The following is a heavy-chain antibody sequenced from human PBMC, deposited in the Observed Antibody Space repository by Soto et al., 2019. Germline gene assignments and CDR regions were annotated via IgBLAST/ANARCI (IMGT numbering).Heavy chain of an antibody. V-gene: IGHV4-34*01. D-gene: IGHD3-10*01. J-gene: IGHJ6*03. Sequence: PSETLSLTCAVYGGSFSGYYWSWIRQPPGKGLEWIGEINHSGSTNYSPSLKSRVTISLDTSKNQFSLKLSSVTAADTAVYYCARVLRFGEFTHYYYYYYMDVWGKGTTVTVSS. CDR3: ARVLRFGEFTHYYYYYYMDV. CDR1: GGSFSGYY. CDR2: INHSGST.